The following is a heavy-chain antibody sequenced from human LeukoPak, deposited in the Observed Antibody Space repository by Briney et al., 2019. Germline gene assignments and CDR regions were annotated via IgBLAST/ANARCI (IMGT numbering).Heavy chain of an antibody. CDR1: GGSISSSSYY. Sequence: SETLSPTCTVSGGSISSSSYYWGWIRQPPGKGLEWIGSIYYSGSTYYNPSLKSRVTISVDTSKNQFSLKLSSVTAADTAVYYCARPRLIAAEFDYWGQGTLVTVSS. V-gene: IGHV4-39*01. J-gene: IGHJ4*02. CDR2: IYYSGST. CDR3: ARPRLIAAEFDY. D-gene: IGHD6-13*01.